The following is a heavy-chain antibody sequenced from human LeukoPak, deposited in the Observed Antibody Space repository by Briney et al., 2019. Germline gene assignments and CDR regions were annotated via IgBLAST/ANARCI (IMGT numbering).Heavy chain of an antibody. CDR3: ARRSGSYHAFDI. CDR1: GGSISSSSYY. V-gene: IGHV4-39*01. J-gene: IGHJ3*02. Sequence: SETLSLTCTVSGGSISSSSYYWGWIRQPPGKGLEWIGSIYYSGSTYYNPSLKSRVTISVDTSKNQFSLKLSSVTAADTAVYYCARRSGSYHAFDIWGQGTMVTVSS. CDR2: IYYSGST. D-gene: IGHD1-26*01.